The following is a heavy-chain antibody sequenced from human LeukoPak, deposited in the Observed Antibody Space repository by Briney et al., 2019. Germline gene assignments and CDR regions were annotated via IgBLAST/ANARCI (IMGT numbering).Heavy chain of an antibody. D-gene: IGHD3-3*01. CDR1: GGTFSSYA. V-gene: IGHV1-69*01. Sequence: ASVKVSCKASGGTFSSYAISWVRQSPGQGLEWMGGITPMFGTSNYAQKFQGRVTITADESTSTAYMELSSLRSEDTAVYYCARCRPPYNNYDFWSGYLVFDYWGQGTLVTVSS. CDR2: ITPMFGTS. J-gene: IGHJ4*02. CDR3: ARCRPPYNNYDFWSGYLVFDY.